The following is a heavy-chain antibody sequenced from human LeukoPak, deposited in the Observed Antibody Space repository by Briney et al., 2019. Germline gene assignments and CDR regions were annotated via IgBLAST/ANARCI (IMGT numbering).Heavy chain of an antibody. D-gene: IGHD3-16*02. Sequence: GASVTVSCKSSVYTCTIYDNNWVRHATAQGLEWMGWMNPNSGNTGYAQKFQGRVTMTRNTSISTAYMELSSLRSEDTAVYYCARGLSDYYYYYMDVWGKGTTVTISS. CDR1: VYTCTIYD. CDR2: MNPNSGNT. V-gene: IGHV1-8*01. J-gene: IGHJ6*03. CDR3: ARGLSDYYYYYMDV.